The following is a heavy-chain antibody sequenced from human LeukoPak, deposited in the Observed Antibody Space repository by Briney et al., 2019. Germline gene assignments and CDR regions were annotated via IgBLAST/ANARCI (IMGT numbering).Heavy chain of an antibody. CDR3: ARGISSSWYY. CDR1: GFTFSSYA. Sequence: SGGSLRLSCAASGFTFSSYAMSWVRQAPGKGLEWVANIKQDGSESYYVDSVKGRFTISRDNAENSLYLQMNSLRAVDTAVYYCARGISSSWYYWGQGTLVTVSS. J-gene: IGHJ4*02. V-gene: IGHV3-7*05. D-gene: IGHD6-13*01. CDR2: IKQDGSES.